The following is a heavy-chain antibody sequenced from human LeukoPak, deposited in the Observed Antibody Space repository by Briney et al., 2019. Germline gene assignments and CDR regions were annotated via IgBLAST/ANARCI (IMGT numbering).Heavy chain of an antibody. CDR1: GYSISSGYY. Sequence: SETLSLTCAVSGYSISSGYYWGWIRQPPGKGLEWIGIIYHSERAYYNPSLKSRVNISVDTSKNQFSLKLSSVSAADTAVYYCARTAGHSIRSLSPYWGQGTLVTVS. J-gene: IGHJ4*02. V-gene: IGHV4-38-2*01. CDR3: ARTAGHSIRSLSPY. D-gene: IGHD4-11*01. CDR2: IYHSERA.